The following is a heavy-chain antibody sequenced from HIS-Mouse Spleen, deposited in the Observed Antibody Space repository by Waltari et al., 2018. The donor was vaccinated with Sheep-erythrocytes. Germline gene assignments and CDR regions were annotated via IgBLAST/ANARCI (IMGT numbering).Heavy chain of an antibody. D-gene: IGHD3-10*01. V-gene: IGHV1-2*02. J-gene: IGHJ4*02. CDR1: GYTFTGYY. CDR3: ASGVIPYGSGSYFLDY. Sequence: QVQLVQSGAEVKKPGASVKVSCKASGYTFTGYYMHWVRQAPGQGLEWMGGINPNSGGTNYAQKFQGRVTMTRDTSISTAYMELSRLRSDDTAVYYCASGVIPYGSGSYFLDYWGQGTLVTVSS. CDR2: INPNSGGT.